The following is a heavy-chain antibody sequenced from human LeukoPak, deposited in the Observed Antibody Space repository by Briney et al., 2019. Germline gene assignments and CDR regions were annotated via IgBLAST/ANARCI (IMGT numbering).Heavy chain of an antibody. Sequence: GGSLRLSCTASGFTFSVYSMIWVRQAPGKGLEWVSVIGRSTSYIYYAESQKGRFTTSRDNAKNLLFLQMNSLRAGDTAVYYCAKGIDCTGGSCYSGGNWGQGTLVTVSS. D-gene: IGHD2-15*01. CDR2: IGRSTSYI. CDR1: GFTFSVYS. CDR3: AKGIDCTGGSCYSGGN. J-gene: IGHJ4*02. V-gene: IGHV3-21*01.